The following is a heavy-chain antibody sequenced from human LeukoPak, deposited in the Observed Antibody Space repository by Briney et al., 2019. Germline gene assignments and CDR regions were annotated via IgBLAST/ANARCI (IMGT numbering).Heavy chain of an antibody. J-gene: IGHJ4*02. CDR1: GGSISSYY. CDR2: IYYSGST. Sequence: PSETLSLTCTVSGGSISSYYWSWIRQPPGKGLEWIGCIYYSGSTNYNPSLKSRVTISVDTSKNQFTLKLSSVTAAGTAVYYCGKNSGYDKRYHFDYWGQGTLVTLS. V-gene: IGHV4-59*01. D-gene: IGHD5-12*01. CDR3: GKNSGYDKRYHFDY.